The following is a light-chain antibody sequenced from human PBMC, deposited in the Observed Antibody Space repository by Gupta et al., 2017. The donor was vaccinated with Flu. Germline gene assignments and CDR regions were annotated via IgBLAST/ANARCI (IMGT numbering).Light chain of an antibody. CDR2: SAS. J-gene: IGKJ4*01. CDR1: QSISKY. Sequence: PSFLYASVGDRVTITCRASQSISKYLDWYQQKPGQAPQLLIFSASRVKSGVPSRFSGSGSGTDFTLTISSRQPEDFATYYCQQRYNTPLTFGRGTXVEIK. V-gene: IGKV1-39*01. CDR3: QQRYNTPLT.